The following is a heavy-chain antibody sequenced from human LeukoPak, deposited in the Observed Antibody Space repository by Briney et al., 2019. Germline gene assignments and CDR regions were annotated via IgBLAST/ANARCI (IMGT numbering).Heavy chain of an antibody. CDR3: ARDRGWWLAHFDY. Sequence: GGSLRLSCAAFGFTFDDYAMHWVRQSPGRGLEWVSSISWNSGIIDYADSVKGRFIISRDNAENSLYLQMNSLRTDDTALYYCARDRGWWLAHFDYWGQGVLVTVSS. V-gene: IGHV3-9*01. CDR1: GFTFDDYA. CDR2: ISWNSGII. J-gene: IGHJ4*02. D-gene: IGHD6-19*01.